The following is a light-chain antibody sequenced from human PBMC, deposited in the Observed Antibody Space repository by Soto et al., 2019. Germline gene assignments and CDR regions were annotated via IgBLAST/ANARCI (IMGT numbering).Light chain of an antibody. J-gene: IGKJ5*01. CDR1: QSLSDN. Sequence: IVMTQSPDTLAVSPGETVTLSCRASQSLSDNLAWYQQKPGQAPRLLIFRASSRASGIPARFSGGGSGTEFTLTISRLEPEDFALYFCQQHNNWPITFGQGTRLEIK. CDR3: QQHNNWPIT. V-gene: IGKV3-15*01. CDR2: RAS.